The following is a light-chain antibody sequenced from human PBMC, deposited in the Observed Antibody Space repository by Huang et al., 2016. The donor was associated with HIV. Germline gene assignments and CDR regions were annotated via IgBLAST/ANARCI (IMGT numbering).Light chain of an antibody. V-gene: IGKV1-39*01. CDR1: QAISVY. CDR2: ETS. CDR3: QQTYNTPPWT. J-gene: IGKJ1*01. Sequence: DIQMTQSPSSLSASVGDRVTITCRASQAISVYLKWYQQKPGQAPKLLSYETSRLQNGVPSRFSGSGSGTDFTLTIKSLQPEDFATYYCQQTYNTPPWTFGQGTKVEIK.